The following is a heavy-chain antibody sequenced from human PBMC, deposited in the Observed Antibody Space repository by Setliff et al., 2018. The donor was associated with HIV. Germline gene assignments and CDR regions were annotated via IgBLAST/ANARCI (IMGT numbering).Heavy chain of an antibody. CDR2: INAGNGNT. Sequence: ASVKVSCKASGYTFSTYAMHWVRQAPGQRLEWMGWINAGNGNTKYSQKFQGRVTIMRDTSASTAYMELSSLRSEDTAVYYCAREQVGYCSGGSCYLDYWGQGTLVTVSS. CDR3: AREQVGYCSGGSCYLDY. J-gene: IGHJ4*02. V-gene: IGHV1-3*01. CDR1: GYTFSTYA. D-gene: IGHD2-15*01.